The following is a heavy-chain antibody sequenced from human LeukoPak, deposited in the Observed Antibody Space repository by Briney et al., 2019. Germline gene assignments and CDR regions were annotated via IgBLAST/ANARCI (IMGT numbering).Heavy chain of an antibody. D-gene: IGHD2-15*01. CDR3: ARVSLSGYCSGASCYFDY. CDR2: IHYSGGT. Sequence: PSGTLSLTCTVSGDSIRNHYWSWIRQPPGKGLECIGVIHYSGGTNYNPSVKSRVTVSVDTPKNQFSLKLNSVTAADTAVYFCARVSLSGYCSGASCYFDYWGHGTVVTVSS. V-gene: IGHV4-59*11. J-gene: IGHJ4*01. CDR1: GDSIRNHY.